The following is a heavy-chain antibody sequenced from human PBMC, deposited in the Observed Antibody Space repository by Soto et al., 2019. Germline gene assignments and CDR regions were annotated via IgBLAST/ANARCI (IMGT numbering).Heavy chain of an antibody. J-gene: IGHJ6*02. CDR1: GFTFSSYG. Sequence: HPGGSLRLSCAASGFTFSSYGMHWVRQAPGKGLEWVAVIWYDGSNKYYADSVKGRFTISRDNSKNTLYLQMNSLRAEDTAVYYCARDPELRVVYYGMDVWGQGTTVTVSS. V-gene: IGHV3-33*01. D-gene: IGHD1-7*01. CDR3: ARDPELRVVYYGMDV. CDR2: IWYDGSNK.